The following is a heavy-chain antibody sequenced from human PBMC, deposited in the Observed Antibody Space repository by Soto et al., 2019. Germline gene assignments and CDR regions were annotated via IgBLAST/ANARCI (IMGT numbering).Heavy chain of an antibody. J-gene: IGHJ3*02. CDR3: ARVGVTIFGVVISGAFDI. D-gene: IGHD3-3*01. CDR2: ISSSSSYI. CDR1: GFTFSSYS. Sequence: PGGSLRLSCAASGFTFSSYSMNWVRQAPGKGLEWVSSISSSSSYIYYADSVKGRFTISRDNAKNSLYLQMNSLRAEDTAVYYCARVGVTIFGVVISGAFDIWGQGTMVTVS. V-gene: IGHV3-21*01.